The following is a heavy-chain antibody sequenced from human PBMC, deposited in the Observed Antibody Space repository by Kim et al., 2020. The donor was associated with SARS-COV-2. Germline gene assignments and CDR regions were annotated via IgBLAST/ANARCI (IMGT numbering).Heavy chain of an antibody. CDR3: ARRGKPYYDILTGYYMGYYYYGMDV. CDR2: IDPSDSYT. V-gene: IGHV5-10-1*01. CDR1: GYSFTSYW. Sequence: GESLKISCKGSGYSFTSYWISWVRQMPGKGLEWMGRIDPSDSYTNYSPSFQGHVTISADKSISTAYLQWSSLKASDTAMYYCARRGKPYYDILTGYYMGYYYYGMDVWGQGTTVTVSS. J-gene: IGHJ6*02. D-gene: IGHD3-9*01.